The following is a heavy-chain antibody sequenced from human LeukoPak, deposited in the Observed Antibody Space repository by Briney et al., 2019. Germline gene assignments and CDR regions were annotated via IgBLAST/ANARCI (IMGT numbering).Heavy chain of an antibody. CDR1: GGSFSGYY. Sequence: SSETLSLTCAVDGGSFSGYYWSWIRQPPGKGLEWIGEINHSGSTNYNPSLKSRVTISVDTSKNQFSLKLSSVTAADTAVYYCARGVNYYGSGSNFDYWGQGTLVTVSS. J-gene: IGHJ4*02. CDR2: INHSGST. D-gene: IGHD3-10*01. V-gene: IGHV4-34*01. CDR3: ARGVNYYGSGSNFDY.